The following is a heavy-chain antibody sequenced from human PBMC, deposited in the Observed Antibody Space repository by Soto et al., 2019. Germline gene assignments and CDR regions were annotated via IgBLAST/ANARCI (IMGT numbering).Heavy chain of an antibody. Sequence: DVQLVESGGDLVQPGGSLRLSCAASGFTVSNNYVTWVRQGPGKGLEWVSVLHSGGGTNYADSVKGRFTISRDSSKNEVFLLMNSLRAEDTAVYYCARELYGPLSYWGQGTLVTVSS. V-gene: IGHV3-66*01. CDR1: GFTVSNNY. CDR2: LHSGGGT. J-gene: IGHJ4*02. D-gene: IGHD3-3*01. CDR3: ARELYGPLSY.